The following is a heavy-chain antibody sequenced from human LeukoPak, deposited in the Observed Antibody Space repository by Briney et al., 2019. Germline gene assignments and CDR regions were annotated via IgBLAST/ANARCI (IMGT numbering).Heavy chain of an antibody. Sequence: GASVKVSCKASRYTLTSYYMRWVRQAPGQGLEWMGIINPSGGSTSYAQKFQGRVTMTRDTSTSTVYMELSSLRSEDTAVYYCARNMGRNYDFWSGSPGLDVWGQGTTVTVSS. J-gene: IGHJ6*02. CDR2: INPSGGST. V-gene: IGHV1-46*01. D-gene: IGHD3-3*01. CDR3: ARNMGRNYDFWSGSPGLDV. CDR1: RYTLTSYY.